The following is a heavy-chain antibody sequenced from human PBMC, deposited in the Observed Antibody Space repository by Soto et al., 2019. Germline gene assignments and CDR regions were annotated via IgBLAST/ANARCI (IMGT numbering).Heavy chain of an antibody. D-gene: IGHD6-13*01. CDR2: MNPNSGNT. Sequence: GASVKVSCKASGYTFTSYDINWVRQATGQGLEWMGWMNPNSGNTSYAQKFQGRVTMTRNTSMSTVYMELSSLRSEDTAVYYFARVVARYSSSWYEKNWYWFDPWGQGTLVTVSS. CDR3: ARVVARYSSSWYEKNWYWFDP. CDR1: GYTFTSYD. J-gene: IGHJ5*02. V-gene: IGHV1-8*01.